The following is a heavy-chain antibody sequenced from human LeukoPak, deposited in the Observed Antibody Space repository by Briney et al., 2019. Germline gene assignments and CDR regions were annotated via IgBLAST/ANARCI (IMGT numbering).Heavy chain of an antibody. V-gene: IGHV3-30*04. CDR1: GFTFSSYP. Sequence: GGSLRLYCAASGFTFSSYPMHWVRQAPGKGLEWVAIISYDGSNKYCADSVKGRFTISRDNSKNTLDLQMNSLRAEDTAVYYCAREVAPAATFYYYGMDVWGKGTTVTVSS. D-gene: IGHD2-2*01. J-gene: IGHJ6*04. CDR2: ISYDGSNK. CDR3: AREVAPAATFYYYGMDV.